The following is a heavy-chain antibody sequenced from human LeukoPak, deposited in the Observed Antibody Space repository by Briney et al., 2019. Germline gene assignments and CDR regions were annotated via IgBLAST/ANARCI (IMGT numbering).Heavy chain of an antibody. D-gene: IGHD3-10*01. Sequence: ASVKVSCKASGYTFTGYYMHWVRQAPGQGLEWMGIINPSGGSTSYAQKFQGRVTMTRDTSTSTVYMELSSLRSEDTAVYYCARAMRPRITMVRGPTRNWFDPWGQGTLVTVSS. CDR2: INPSGGST. J-gene: IGHJ5*02. CDR1: GYTFTGYY. CDR3: ARAMRPRITMVRGPTRNWFDP. V-gene: IGHV1-46*01.